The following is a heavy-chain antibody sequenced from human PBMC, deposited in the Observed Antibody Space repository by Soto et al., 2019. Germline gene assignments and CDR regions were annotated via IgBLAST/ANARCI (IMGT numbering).Heavy chain of an antibody. J-gene: IGHJ4*02. V-gene: IGHV3-30*03. CDR3: ARDPEKYSGSDLGIDY. D-gene: IGHD5-12*01. Sequence: GGSLRLSCAASGFAFSSYGMHWVRQAPGRGLEWVAGISYDGSNKYYADSVKGRFTISRDNSKNTRYLQMSSLRAEATAVYYCARDPEKYSGSDLGIDYWGQGTLVPVSS. CDR2: ISYDGSNK. CDR1: GFAFSSYG.